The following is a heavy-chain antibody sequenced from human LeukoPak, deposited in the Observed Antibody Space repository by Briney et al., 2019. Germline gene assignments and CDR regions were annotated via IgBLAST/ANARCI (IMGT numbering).Heavy chain of an antibody. V-gene: IGHV3-73*01. CDR3: TRRNKYYFDY. CDR2: IRSKANSYAT. Sequence: GRPLRLSCAASGFTFSGSAMHWVRQASGKGLEWVGRIRSKANSYATAYAASVKGRFTISRDDSKNTAYLQMNSLKTEDTAVYYCTRRNKYYFDYWGQGTLVTVSS. J-gene: IGHJ4*02. CDR1: GFTFSGSA.